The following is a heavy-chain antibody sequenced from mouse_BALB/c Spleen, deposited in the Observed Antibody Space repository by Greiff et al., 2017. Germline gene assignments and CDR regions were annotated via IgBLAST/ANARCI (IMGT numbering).Heavy chain of an antibody. Sequence: EVMLVESGGGLVQPGGSRKLSCAASGFTFSSFGMHWVRQAPEKGLEWVAYISSGSSTIYYADTVKGRFTISRDNPKNTLFLQMTSLRSEDTAMYYCARSDGNLFDYWGQGTTLTVSS. CDR2: ISSGSSTI. J-gene: IGHJ2*01. D-gene: IGHD2-1*01. V-gene: IGHV5-17*02. CDR3: ARSDGNLFDY. CDR1: GFTFSSFG.